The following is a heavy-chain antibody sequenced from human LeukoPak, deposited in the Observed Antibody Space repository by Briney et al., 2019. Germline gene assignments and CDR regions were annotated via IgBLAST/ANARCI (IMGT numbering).Heavy chain of an antibody. CDR1: GGSISSGDYY. CDR3: ARNKVMALAHYFDY. Sequence: SETLSLTCTVSGGSISSGDYYWSWIRQPPGKGLEWIGTYWHSATTYYNPSLKSRVTISIDASKNQFSLKLSSVTAADTAVYYCARNKVMALAHYFDYWGPGTLVTVSS. D-gene: IGHD2-21*01. CDR2: YWHSATT. V-gene: IGHV4-39*07. J-gene: IGHJ4*02.